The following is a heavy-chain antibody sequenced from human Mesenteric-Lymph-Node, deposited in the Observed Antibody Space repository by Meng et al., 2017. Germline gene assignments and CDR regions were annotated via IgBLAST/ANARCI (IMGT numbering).Heavy chain of an antibody. V-gene: IGHV3-43*01. Sequence: GESLKISYAASGFTFDDYTMHWVRQAPGKGLEWVSLISWDGGSTYYADSVKGRFTISRDNSKNSLYLQMNSLRTEDTALYYCASDFGDYVHWGQGTLVTVSS. CDR3: ASDFGDYVH. CDR2: ISWDGGST. CDR1: GFTFDDYT. D-gene: IGHD4-17*01. J-gene: IGHJ4*02.